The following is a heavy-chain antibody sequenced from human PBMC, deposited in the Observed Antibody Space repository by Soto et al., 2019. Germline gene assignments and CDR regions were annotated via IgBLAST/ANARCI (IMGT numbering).Heavy chain of an antibody. CDR3: AREVGGSYHAYYYYYGMDV. CDR1: GYTFTSYG. V-gene: IGHV1-18*04. CDR2: ISAYHGNT. J-gene: IGHJ6*02. Sequence: QVQLVQSGAEVKKPGASVKVSCKASGYTFTSYGISWVRQAPGQGLEWMGWISAYHGNTNYAQKLQGRVTMTTDTSTSTAYMELRSLRSDDTAVYYCAREVGGSYHAYYYYYGMDVWGQGTTVTVSS. D-gene: IGHD1-26*01.